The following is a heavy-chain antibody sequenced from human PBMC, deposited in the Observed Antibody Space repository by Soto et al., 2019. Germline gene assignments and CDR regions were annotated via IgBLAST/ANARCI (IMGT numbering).Heavy chain of an antibody. CDR3: ARGNGYHLDC. Sequence: EVQLVESGGGLVQPGGSLRLSCAASGFTFSNSWMHWVRQVPGKGLVWVSRINSDGSSTSYADSVKGRFTISRDNAKSKLYLQMSSLRAEDTAVYYCARGNGYHLDCWGQGTLVTVSS. CDR1: GFTFSNSW. CDR2: INSDGSST. V-gene: IGHV3-74*01. J-gene: IGHJ4*02. D-gene: IGHD2-2*01.